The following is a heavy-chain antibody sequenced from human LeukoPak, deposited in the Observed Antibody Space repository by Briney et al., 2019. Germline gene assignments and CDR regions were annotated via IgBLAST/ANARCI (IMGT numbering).Heavy chain of an antibody. CDR3: ATSIRRITISS. CDR2: ISYNGSHQ. Sequence: PGRSLRLSCAASGFTFSTYAMHWVRQAPGKGLEWLTVISYNGSHQYYSDSVRGRFTISRDNSRNSVFLQINRLRPEDTAVYYCATSIRRITISSWGQGTLVTVPS. V-gene: IGHV3-30*04. D-gene: IGHD3-3*01. J-gene: IGHJ4*02. CDR1: GFTFSTYA.